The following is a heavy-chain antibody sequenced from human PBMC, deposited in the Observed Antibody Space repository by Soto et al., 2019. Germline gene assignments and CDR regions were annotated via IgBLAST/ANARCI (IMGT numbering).Heavy chain of an antibody. CDR2: ISSRSSYI. D-gene: IGHD3-16*01. V-gene: IGHV3-21*01. CDR1: GFTFSIYS. J-gene: IGHJ6*02. CDR3: ARGDVGDYYGMDV. Sequence: GGSLRLSCAASGFTFSIYSMNWVRQAPGKGLEWVSSISSRSSYIYYADSVKGRFTISRDNAKNSLYMQMNSLRAEGTAVYYSARGDVGDYYGMDVWGQGTTVTVSS.